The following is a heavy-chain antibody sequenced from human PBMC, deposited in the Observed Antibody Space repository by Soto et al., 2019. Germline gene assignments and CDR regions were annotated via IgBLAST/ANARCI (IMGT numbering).Heavy chain of an antibody. CDR2: IHAGNGNT. CDR1: GYTFNSYA. CDR3: GRNFVGTTDFDF. V-gene: IGHV1-3*01. D-gene: IGHD1-26*01. Sequence: ASVKVSCKASGYTFNSYALHWVRQAPGHRLEWMGWIHAGNGNTKYSRKFQDRVTITRDTSASAAYMELSSLRSEDMAVYYCGRNFVGTTDFDFWGQGTLVTVSS. J-gene: IGHJ4*02.